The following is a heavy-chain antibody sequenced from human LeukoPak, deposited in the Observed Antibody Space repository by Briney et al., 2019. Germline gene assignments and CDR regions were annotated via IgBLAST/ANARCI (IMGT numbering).Heavy chain of an antibody. D-gene: IGHD3-10*01. CDR3: ARGPHTYTYYYGSGSYFSFDY. CDR1: GGSISSGGYS. CDR2: IYHSGST. V-gene: IGHV4-30-2*01. Sequence: SETLSLTCAVSGGSISSGGYSWSWIRQPPGKGLEWIGYIYHSGSTYYNPSLKSRVTISVDRSKNQFSLKLSSVTAADTAVYYCARGPHTYTYYYGSGSYFSFDYWGQGTLVTVSS. J-gene: IGHJ4*02.